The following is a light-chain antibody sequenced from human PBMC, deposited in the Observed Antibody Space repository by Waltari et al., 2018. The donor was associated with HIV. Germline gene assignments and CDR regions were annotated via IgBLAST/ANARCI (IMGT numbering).Light chain of an antibody. Sequence: YVLTQPPSVSVAPGMTATITCGGDNIGGKSVHWYQLKPGQAPVVVIYGARVRPSGIPGRVSGSNSGNTATLTISGVVAGDEADYSCHVWDSRSDVVFGGGTKLTVL. V-gene: IGLV3-21*04. CDR1: NIGGKS. CDR2: GAR. CDR3: HVWDSRSDVV. J-gene: IGLJ3*02.